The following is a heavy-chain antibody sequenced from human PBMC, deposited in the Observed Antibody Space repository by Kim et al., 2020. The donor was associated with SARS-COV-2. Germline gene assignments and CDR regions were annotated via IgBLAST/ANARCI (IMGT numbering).Heavy chain of an antibody. Sequence: TYAQRLQGSVPLTRDTSTNTAYMELSSLRSEDTAVYYCARADDQYFDYWGQGTLVSVSS. CDR3: ARADDQYFDY. V-gene: IGHV1-46*01. D-gene: IGHD3-3*01. J-gene: IGHJ4*02.